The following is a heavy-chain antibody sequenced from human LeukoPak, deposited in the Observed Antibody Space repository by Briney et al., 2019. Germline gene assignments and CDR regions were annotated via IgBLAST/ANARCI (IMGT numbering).Heavy chain of an antibody. CDR2: IIPISGTT. Sequence: SAKVSCKTSGGTFTSYAITWVRQAPGQGLEWMGKIIPISGTTNYAQKFQGRVTFTADESTSTAYMELSSLRSEDTALYYCARKLRSGGNWFDPWGQGTLVTVSS. V-gene: IGHV1-69*15. D-gene: IGHD1-26*01. CDR3: ARKLRSGGNWFDP. J-gene: IGHJ5*02. CDR1: GGTFTSYA.